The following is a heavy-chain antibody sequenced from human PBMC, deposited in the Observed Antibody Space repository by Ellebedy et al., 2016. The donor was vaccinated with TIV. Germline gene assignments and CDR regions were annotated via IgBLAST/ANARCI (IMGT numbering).Heavy chain of an antibody. D-gene: IGHD2-2*01. Sequence: GGSLRLSXAASGFTFSSYSMNWVRQAPGKGLEWVSSISSSSSYIYYADSVKGRFTISRDNAKNSLYLQMNSLRAEDTAVYYCARRLGCSSTSCYKHFDYWGQGTLVTVSS. CDR1: GFTFSSYS. J-gene: IGHJ4*02. CDR3: ARRLGCSSTSCYKHFDY. CDR2: ISSSSSYI. V-gene: IGHV3-21*01.